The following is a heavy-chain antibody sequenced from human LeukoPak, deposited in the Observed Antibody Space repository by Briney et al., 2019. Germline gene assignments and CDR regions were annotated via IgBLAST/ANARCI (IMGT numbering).Heavy chain of an antibody. CDR1: GFTFDKYA. D-gene: IGHD6-19*01. CDR3: AKELGLRSPRSDWYGLDY. J-gene: IGHJ4*02. Sequence: PGGSLRLSCAASGFTFDKYAMYWVRQAPGKGLEWVSGISWNSGSIGYADSVRGRFTISRDNARNSLYLQMNSLRAEDTALYYCAKELGLRSPRSDWYGLDYWGQGTLVTVSS. CDR2: ISWNSGSI. V-gene: IGHV3-9*01.